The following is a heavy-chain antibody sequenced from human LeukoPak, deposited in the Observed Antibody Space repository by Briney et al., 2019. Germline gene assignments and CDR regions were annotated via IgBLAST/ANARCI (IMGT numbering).Heavy chain of an antibody. CDR2: IRSTANGYAT. D-gene: IGHD3-10*01. CDR3: TGNYYGSGSYADFDY. Sequence: GGSLRLSCAASGFTFSSYGMHWVRQASGKGLEWVGRIRSTANGYATAYAASVKGRLTISRDDSKNTAYLQMDSLKTEDTAVYYCTGNYYGSGSYADFDYWGQGTLVTVSS. CDR1: GFTFSSYG. J-gene: IGHJ4*02. V-gene: IGHV3-73*01.